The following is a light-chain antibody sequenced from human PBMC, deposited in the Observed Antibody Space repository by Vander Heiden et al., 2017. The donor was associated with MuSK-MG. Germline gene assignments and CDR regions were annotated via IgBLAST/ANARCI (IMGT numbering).Light chain of an antibody. V-gene: IGKV4-1*01. J-gene: IGKJ1*01. CDR3: QQDYSTQT. CDR2: WAS. Sequence: DIVMTQSPDSLAVSLGERATINCKSSQSVLYSSNNKNYLDWYQQKPGQPPKLLIYWASTRESGVPDRFSGSGFGTDFTLTISSLQAEDVAVYYWQQDYSTQTFGQGTKVEIK. CDR1: QSVLYSSNNKNY.